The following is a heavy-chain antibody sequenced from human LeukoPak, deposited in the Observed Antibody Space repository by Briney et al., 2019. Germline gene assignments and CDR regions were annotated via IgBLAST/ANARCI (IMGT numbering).Heavy chain of an antibody. J-gene: IGHJ4*02. D-gene: IGHD2-15*01. CDR2: INPNSGGT. CDR1: GYTFTGYY. CDR3: ARTHRKGWPPDY. V-gene: IGHV1-2*02. Sequence: ASVKVSCKASGYTFTGYYMHWVRQAPGQGLERMGWINPNSGGTNYAQKFQGRVTMTRDTSISTAYMELSRLRSDDTAVYYCARTHRKGWPPDYWGQGTLVTVSS.